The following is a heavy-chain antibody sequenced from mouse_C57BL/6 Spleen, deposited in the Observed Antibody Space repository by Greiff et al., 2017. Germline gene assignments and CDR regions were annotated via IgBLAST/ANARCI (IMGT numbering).Heavy chain of an antibody. D-gene: IGHD2-12*01. V-gene: IGHV1-4*01. J-gene: IGHJ4*01. CDR2: INPSSGYT. CDR3: ARGGTYDGDYYAMDY. CDR1: GYTFTSYT. Sequence: QVQLQQSGAELARPGASVKMSCKASGYTFTSYTTHWVKQRPGQGLEWIGYINPSSGYTKYNQKFKDKATLTADKSSSTAYMQLSSLTSEDSAVYYCARGGTYDGDYYAMDYWGQGTSVTVSS.